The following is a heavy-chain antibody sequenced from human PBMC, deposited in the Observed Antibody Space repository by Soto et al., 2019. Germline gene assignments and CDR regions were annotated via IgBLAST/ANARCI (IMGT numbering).Heavy chain of an antibody. J-gene: IGHJ6*02. CDR3: ARGATYYYYGMDV. Sequence: SETLSLTCTVSGGAISSGDYYFSCIRQPPGNGLEWIGYIYYSGSTYYNPSLKSRVTISVDTSKNQFSLKLSSVTAADTAVYYCARGATYYYYGMDVWGQGTTVTVSS. CDR2: IYYSGST. V-gene: IGHV4-30-4*01. CDR1: GGAISSGDYY. D-gene: IGHD1-26*01.